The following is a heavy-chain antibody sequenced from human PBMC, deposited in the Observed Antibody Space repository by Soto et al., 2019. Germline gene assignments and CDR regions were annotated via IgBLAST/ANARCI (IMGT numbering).Heavy chain of an antibody. CDR3: AERSYCGGDCQNWFDP. J-gene: IGHJ5*02. Sequence: GGSLRLSCAASGFTFSSYAMSWVRQAPGKGLEWVSAITGSGGRTYYADSVKGRFTISRDNSKNTLYLQMNSLRAEDTAVYDCAERSYCGGDCQNWFDPWGQGTLVTVSS. V-gene: IGHV3-23*01. CDR2: ITGSGGRT. CDR1: GFTFSSYA. D-gene: IGHD2-21*02.